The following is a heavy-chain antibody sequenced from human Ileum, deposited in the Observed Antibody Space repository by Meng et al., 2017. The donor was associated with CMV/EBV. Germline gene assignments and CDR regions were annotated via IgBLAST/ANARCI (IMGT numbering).Heavy chain of an antibody. V-gene: IGHV6-1*01. CDR2: TAYRSKWDY. Sequence: QIQLQHAGLGLGKPSQTRSTTCGISGDSVSTNNVAWNWIRQSPLRGLELLGRTAYRSKWDYEYSVSVKSRITISPDTSKNQFSLQLRSVTPEDTAVYYCARESELLRFDHWGQGTLVTVSS. D-gene: IGHD6-6*01. CDR1: GDSVSTNNVA. J-gene: IGHJ4*02. CDR3: ARESELLRFDH.